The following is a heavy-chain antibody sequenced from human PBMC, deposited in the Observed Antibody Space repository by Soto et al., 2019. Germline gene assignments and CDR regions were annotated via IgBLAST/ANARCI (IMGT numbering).Heavy chain of an antibody. D-gene: IGHD2-2*01. CDR3: ARGTPPAANYYYGMDV. CDR1: GFTFSSYS. V-gene: IGHV3-21*01. J-gene: IGHJ6*02. CDR2: ISSSSSYI. Sequence: GGSLRLSCAASGFTFSSYSMNWVRQAPWKGLEWVSSISSSSSYIYYADSVKGRFTISRDNAKNSLYLQMNSLRAEDTAVYYCARGTPPAANYYYGMDVWGQGTTVTVSS.